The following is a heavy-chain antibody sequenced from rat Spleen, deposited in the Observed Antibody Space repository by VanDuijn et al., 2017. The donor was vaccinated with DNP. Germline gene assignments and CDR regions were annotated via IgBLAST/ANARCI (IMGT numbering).Heavy chain of an antibody. V-gene: IGHV5-31*01. CDR3: TRGSSLPGYLDY. Sequence: EVQLVESGGDLVQPGRSLKLSCVASGFTFNNYLMTWIRQVPGKGLEWVASITSSGGTTYYPDSVKGRFTISRDNAKSTLYLQMNSLWSEDTATYYSTRGSSLPGYLDYWGQGVLVTVSS. CDR1: GFTFNNYL. D-gene: IGHD1-4*01. J-gene: IGHJ2*01. CDR2: ITSSGGTT.